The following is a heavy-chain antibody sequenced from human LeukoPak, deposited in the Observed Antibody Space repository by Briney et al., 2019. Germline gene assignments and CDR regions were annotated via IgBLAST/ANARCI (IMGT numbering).Heavy chain of an antibody. CDR1: GGSISSGGYY. CDR3: ASQRSGYDFWSGQYYYFDY. CDR2: IYYSGST. D-gene: IGHD3-3*01. V-gene: IGHV4-31*03. J-gene: IGHJ4*02. Sequence: SQTLSLTCTVSGGSISSGGYYWSWIRQHPGKGLEWIGYIYYSGSTYYNPSLKSRVTISVDTSKNQFYLKLSSVTAADTAVYYCASQRSGYDFWSGQYYYFDYWGQGTLVTVSS.